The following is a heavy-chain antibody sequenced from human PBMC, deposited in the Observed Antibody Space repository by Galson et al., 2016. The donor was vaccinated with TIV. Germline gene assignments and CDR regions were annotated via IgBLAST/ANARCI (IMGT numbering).Heavy chain of an antibody. CDR2: ISYDGSNK. Sequence: SLRLSCADTGFTFSRYPMHWVRQAPGKGLEWVAVISYDGSNKYYADSVKGRLTISRDNPKNTLYLQMNSLRAEDTGVYYCAKEVQRRLHYWGQGTLVTVSS. V-gene: IGHV3-30-3*01. J-gene: IGHJ4*02. CDR3: AKEVQRRLHY. CDR1: GFTFSRYP. D-gene: IGHD1-1*01.